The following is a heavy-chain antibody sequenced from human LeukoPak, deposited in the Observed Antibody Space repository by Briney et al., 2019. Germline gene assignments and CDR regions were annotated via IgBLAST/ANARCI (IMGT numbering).Heavy chain of an antibody. CDR2: VSGTGGST. D-gene: IGHD6-13*01. CDR3: AKQDGSSWTYYYYYMDV. Sequence: GVSLRLSCAASGFTFDSYAMSWVRQAPGTGLEWVSAVSGTGGSTYYADSVKGRFTISRDNSKNTLYLQMNSLRAEDTAVYYCAKQDGSSWTYYYYYMDVWGKGTTVTVSS. J-gene: IGHJ6*03. V-gene: IGHV3-23*01. CDR1: GFTFDSYA.